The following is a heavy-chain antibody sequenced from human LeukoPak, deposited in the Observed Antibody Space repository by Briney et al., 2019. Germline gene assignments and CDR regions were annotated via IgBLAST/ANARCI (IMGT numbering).Heavy chain of an antibody. CDR2: IYYSGST. CDR3: ARVEDSGYDYRGWFDP. CDR1: GGSISSSSYY. Sequence: SETLSLTCTVSGGSISSSSYYWGWIRQPPGTGLEWIGSIYYSGSTYYNPSLKSRVTMSVDTSKNQFSLKLSSVTAADTAVYYCARVEDSGYDYRGWFDPWGQGTLVTVSS. V-gene: IGHV4-39*07. D-gene: IGHD5-12*01. J-gene: IGHJ5*02.